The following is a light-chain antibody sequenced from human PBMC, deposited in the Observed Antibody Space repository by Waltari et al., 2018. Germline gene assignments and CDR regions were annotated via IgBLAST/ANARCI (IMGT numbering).Light chain of an antibody. CDR2: EVS. CDR1: SSDVGGYTF. V-gene: IGLV2-14*01. Sequence: QSALTQPASVSGSPGQSITISCTGTSSDVGGYTFVSWYQQHPGKAPKLMIYEVSNRPSGVSNRFSGSKPGNTASLTISGLQAEDEADYYCSSYTSSSSWVFGGGTKLTVL. J-gene: IGLJ2*01. CDR3: SSYTSSSSWV.